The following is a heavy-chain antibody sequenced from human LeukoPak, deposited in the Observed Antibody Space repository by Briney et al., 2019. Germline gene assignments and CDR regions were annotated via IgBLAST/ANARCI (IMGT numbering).Heavy chain of an antibody. CDR3: AKAKYSSGWTDFDY. V-gene: IGHV3-23*01. D-gene: IGHD6-19*01. Sequence: PGGSLRLSCAASGFTFSSYAMSWVRQAPGKGLEWVSAISGSGGGTYYADSVKGRFTISRDNSKNTLYLQMNSLRAEDTAVYYCAKAKYSSGWTDFDYWGQGTLVTVSS. CDR2: ISGSGGGT. CDR1: GFTFSSYA. J-gene: IGHJ4*02.